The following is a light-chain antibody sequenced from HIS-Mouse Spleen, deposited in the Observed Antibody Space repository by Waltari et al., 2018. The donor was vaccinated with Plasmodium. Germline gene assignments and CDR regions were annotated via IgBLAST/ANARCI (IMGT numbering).Light chain of an antibody. CDR3: QVWDSSSDHPDVV. J-gene: IGLJ2*01. V-gene: IGLV3-21*03. CDR1: NIGSKR. Sequence: SYVLTQPHSVSVAPGKTARITCGGNNIGSKRVHWYQQKPGQAPVLVVYDDTDRPSGTPERFSGSNSGNTATLTISRVEAGDEADYYCQVWDSSSDHPDVVFGGGTKLTVL. CDR2: DDT.